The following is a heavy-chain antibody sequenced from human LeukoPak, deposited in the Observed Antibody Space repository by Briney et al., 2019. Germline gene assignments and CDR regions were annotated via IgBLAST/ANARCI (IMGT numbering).Heavy chain of an antibody. CDR1: GFTFSSYE. V-gene: IGHV3-48*03. Sequence: PGGSLRLSCAASGFTFSSYEMNWVRQAPGKGLEWVSYISSSGSTIYYADPVKGRFTISRDNAKNSLYLQMNSLRAEDTAVYYCARWGPGQTQFDYWGQGTLVTVSS. CDR3: ARWGPGQTQFDY. CDR2: ISSSGSTI. J-gene: IGHJ4*02. D-gene: IGHD3-16*01.